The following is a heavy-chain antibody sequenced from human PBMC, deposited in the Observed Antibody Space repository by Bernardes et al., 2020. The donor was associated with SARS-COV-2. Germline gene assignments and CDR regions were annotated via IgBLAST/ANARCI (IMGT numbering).Heavy chain of an antibody. CDR3: VRNDASGFDY. J-gene: IGHJ4*02. D-gene: IGHD6-25*01. Sequence: ASVKVSCKASGYTFTSYYIHWVRQAPGQGLEWMGVITPSGGSTSYAQKFQGRVTMTRDTSTSTVYMELSSLRSEDTAVYHCVRNDASGFDYWGQGTLVTVSS. CDR2: ITPSGGST. V-gene: IGHV1-46*01. CDR1: GYTFTSYY.